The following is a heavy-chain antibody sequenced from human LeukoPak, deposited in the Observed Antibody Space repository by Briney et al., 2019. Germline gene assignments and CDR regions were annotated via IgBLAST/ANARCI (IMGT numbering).Heavy chain of an antibody. CDR2: ISGSGGST. Sequence: GGSLRLSCAASGLTFSSYAMSWVRQAPGKGLEWVSAISGSGGSTYYADSVKGRFTISRDNSKNTLYLQMNSLRAEDTAVYYCAKRGRYDYVWGSYDVFDYWGQGTLVTVSS. CDR1: GLTFSSYA. CDR3: AKRGRYDYVWGSYDVFDY. V-gene: IGHV3-23*01. J-gene: IGHJ4*02. D-gene: IGHD3-16*01.